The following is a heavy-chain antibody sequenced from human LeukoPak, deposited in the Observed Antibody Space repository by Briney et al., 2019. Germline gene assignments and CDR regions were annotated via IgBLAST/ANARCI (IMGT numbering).Heavy chain of an antibody. CDR1: GGSFSDYF. J-gene: IGHJ4*02. D-gene: IGHD5-12*01. V-gene: IGHV4-34*01. CDR3: AGGEATLDF. CDR2: INQSRST. Sequence: SETLSLTCAVHGGSFSDYFWSWIRQPPGKGLEWIGEINQSRSTNYIPSLKSRVTISVDTSKNQFSLKLNSVTAADTAVYYCAGGEATLDFWGQGTLVTVSS.